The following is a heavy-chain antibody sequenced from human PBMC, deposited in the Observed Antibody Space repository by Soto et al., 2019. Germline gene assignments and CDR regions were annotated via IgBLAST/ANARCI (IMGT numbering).Heavy chain of an antibody. CDR2: IYYSGSP. J-gene: IGHJ5*02. D-gene: IGHD3-10*01. CDR1: GGSISSYY. CDR3: ASAITMVRGVMSWLDP. V-gene: IGHV4-59*08. Sequence: QVQLQESGPGLVKPSETLSLTCTVSGGSISSYYWIWIRQPPGKGLEWIGYIYYSGSPNYNPSLKSRVPISVDTSKNQFSLKLSSVTAADTAVSYCASAITMVRGVMSWLDPWGQGTLVTVSS.